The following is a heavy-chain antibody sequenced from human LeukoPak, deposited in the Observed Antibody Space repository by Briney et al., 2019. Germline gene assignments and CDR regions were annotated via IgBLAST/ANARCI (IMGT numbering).Heavy chain of an antibody. CDR1: GFTVSSNY. J-gene: IGHJ4*02. CDR2: ISGPGGAP. CDR3: AINPGDYDDFDY. V-gene: IGHV3-23*01. D-gene: IGHD4-17*01. Sequence: ETLSLTCTVSGFTVSSNYMSWVRQAPGKGLEWVSAISGPGGAPFYADSVKGRFTISRDNSNNMLYLQMNSLRADDTALYYCAINPGDYDDFDYWGQGTLVTVSS.